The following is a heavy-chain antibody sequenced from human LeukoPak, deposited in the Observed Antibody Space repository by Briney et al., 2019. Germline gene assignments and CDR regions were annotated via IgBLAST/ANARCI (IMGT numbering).Heavy chain of an antibody. CDR1: GFAFSDYS. J-gene: IGHJ4*02. CDR3: ASGGATVWGY. D-gene: IGHD3-16*01. CDR2: ITSDSNLI. V-gene: IGHV3-21*06. Sequence: PGGSLRLSCAASGFAFSDYSMNWVRQAPGKGLEWISAITSDSNLIYYADSMRGRITISRDNAENSVYLQMNGPRAEDTAIYYCASGGATVWGYWGQGALVIVSS.